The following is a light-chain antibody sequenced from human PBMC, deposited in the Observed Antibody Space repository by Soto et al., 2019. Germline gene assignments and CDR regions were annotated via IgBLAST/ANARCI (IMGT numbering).Light chain of an antibody. CDR1: QSISSN. V-gene: IGKV3D-15*02. CDR3: QQYGSSHQDE. J-gene: IGKJ1*01. CDR2: GAS. Sequence: IMMKQSPATLSVSPGEGATLSCRASQSISSNLAWYQQKPGQAPRLLIYGASTRASGIPARVSGSGSGTDFTLTISRLEPEDFAMYYCQQYGSSHQDEFGQGTKVDIK.